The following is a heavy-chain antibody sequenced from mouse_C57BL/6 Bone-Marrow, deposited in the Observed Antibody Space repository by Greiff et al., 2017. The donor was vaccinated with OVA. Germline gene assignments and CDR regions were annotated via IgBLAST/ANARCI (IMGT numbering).Heavy chain of an antibody. CDR2: IDPNSGGT. CDR3: AGMGDYDGGWFAY. CDR1: GYTFTSYW. Sequence: QVQLKQPGAELVKPGASVKLSCKASGYTFTSYWMHWVKQRPGRGLEWIGRIDPNSGGTKYNEKFKSKATLTVDKPSSTAYMQLSSLTSEDSAVYYCAGMGDYDGGWFAYWGQGTLVTVSA. V-gene: IGHV1-72*01. J-gene: IGHJ3*01. D-gene: IGHD2-4*01.